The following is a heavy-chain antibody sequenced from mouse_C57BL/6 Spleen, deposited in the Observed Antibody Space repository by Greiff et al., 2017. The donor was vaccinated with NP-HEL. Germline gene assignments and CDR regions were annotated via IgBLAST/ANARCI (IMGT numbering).Heavy chain of an antibody. Sequence: EVKLMESGGGLVKPGGSLKLSCAASGFTFSDYGMHWVRQAPEKGLEWVAYISSGSSTIYYADTVKGRFTISRDNAKNTLFLQMTSLRSEDTAMYYCASPLYGSSPGWFAYWGQGTLVTVSA. V-gene: IGHV5-17*01. CDR2: ISSGSSTI. D-gene: IGHD1-1*01. CDR1: GFTFSDYG. CDR3: ASPLYGSSPGWFAY. J-gene: IGHJ3*01.